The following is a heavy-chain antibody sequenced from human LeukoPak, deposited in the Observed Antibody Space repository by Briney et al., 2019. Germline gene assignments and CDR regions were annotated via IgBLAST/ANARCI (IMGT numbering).Heavy chain of an antibody. V-gene: IGHV4-61*02. D-gene: IGHD3-10*01. CDR1: GGSISSGSYY. Sequence: SQTLSLTCTVSGGSISSGSYYWRWIRQPGGKGVEWIGRIYTSGSTNYNPSLKSPFTISVDTSKNQFSLKLSSVTAADTAVYYCASYGSGKHYWGQGTLVTVSS. J-gene: IGHJ4*02. CDR2: IYTSGST. CDR3: ASYGSGKHY.